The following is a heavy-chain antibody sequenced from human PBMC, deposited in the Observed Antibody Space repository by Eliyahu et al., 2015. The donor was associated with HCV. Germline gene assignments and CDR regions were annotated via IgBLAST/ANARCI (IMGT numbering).Heavy chain of an antibody. CDR3: TTDLSRWAV. CDR1: GLTFINAW. D-gene: IGHD5-24*01. V-gene: IGHV3-15*01. CDR2: IKSKSDGETA. Sequence: EVQLVESGGGLVXPGGSLXLSCAASGLTFINAWMAWVRQAPGKGPEWLGRIKSKSDGETADYAAPVKGRFTISRDDSKNTLFLQMNSLKTEDTAVYHCTTDLSRWAVWGQGTMVTVSS. J-gene: IGHJ3*01.